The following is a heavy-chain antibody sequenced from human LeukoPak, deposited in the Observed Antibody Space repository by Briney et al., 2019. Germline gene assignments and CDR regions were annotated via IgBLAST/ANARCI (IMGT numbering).Heavy chain of an antibody. CDR3: TRGSGLLRKLTTAEGRNNWFDP. CDR2: INHSGST. Sequence: SETLSLTCAVYGGSFSGYYWSWIRQPPGKGLEWIGEINHSGSTNYNPSLKSRVTISVDTSKNQFSLKLSSVTAADTAVYYCTRGSGLLRKLTTAEGRNNWFDPWGQGTLVTVSS. D-gene: IGHD4/OR15-4a*01. J-gene: IGHJ5*02. V-gene: IGHV4-34*01. CDR1: GGSFSGYY.